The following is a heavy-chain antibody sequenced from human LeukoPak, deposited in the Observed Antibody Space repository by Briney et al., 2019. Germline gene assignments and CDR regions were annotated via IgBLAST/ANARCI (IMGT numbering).Heavy chain of an antibody. Sequence: GGSLRLSCAASGFTFSSYGMSWVRQAPGKGLEWVSVIYSGGSTYYADSVKGRFTISRDNSKNTLYLQMNSLRAEDTALYHCARVAIVGASAVSGVYYFDYWGQGTLVTVSS. CDR2: IYSGGST. V-gene: IGHV3-53*01. CDR1: GFTFSSYG. CDR3: ARVAIVGASAVSGVYYFDY. J-gene: IGHJ4*02. D-gene: IGHD1-26*01.